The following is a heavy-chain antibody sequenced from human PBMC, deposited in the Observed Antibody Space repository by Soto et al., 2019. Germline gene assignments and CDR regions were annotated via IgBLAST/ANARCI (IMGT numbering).Heavy chain of an antibody. CDR2: IYYSGST. CDR3: ARDSSWAGYYDSSGPQGGLDY. J-gene: IGHJ4*02. V-gene: IGHV4-61*01. Sequence: PSETLSLTCTVSGGSVSSGSYYWSWIRQPPGKGLEWIGYIYYSGSTNYNPSLKSRVTISVDTSKNQFSLKLSSVTAADTAVYYCARDSSWAGYYDSSGPQGGLDYWGQGTLVTVSS. CDR1: GGSVSSGSYY. D-gene: IGHD3-22*01.